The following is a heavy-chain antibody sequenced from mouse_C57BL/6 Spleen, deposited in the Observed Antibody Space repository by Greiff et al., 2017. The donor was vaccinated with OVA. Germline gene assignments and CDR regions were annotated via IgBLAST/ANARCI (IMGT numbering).Heavy chain of an antibody. CDR1: GFTFSSYA. D-gene: IGHD1-1*01. CDR2: ISDGGSYT. CDR3: ARGLPYYGSSYVDY. V-gene: IGHV5-4*03. J-gene: IGHJ2*01. Sequence: EVKVVESGGGLVKPGGSLKLSCAASGFTFSSYAMSWVRQTPEKRLAWVATISDGGSYTYYPDNVKGRFTISRDNAKNNLYLQMSHLKSEDTAMYYCARGLPYYGSSYVDYWGQGTTLTVSS.